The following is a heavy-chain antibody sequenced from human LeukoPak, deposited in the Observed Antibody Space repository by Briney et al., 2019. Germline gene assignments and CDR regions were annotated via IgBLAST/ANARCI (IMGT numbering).Heavy chain of an antibody. CDR3: ARERTSGREFDY. Sequence: PSETLSLTCSVSGGSISNYYWSWIRQPPGKGLEWIGYIYYSGSTNYNPPLKSRVTISVDTSKNQFSLKLSSVTAADTAVYFCARERTSGREFDYWGQGTPVTVSS. V-gene: IGHV4-59*01. J-gene: IGHJ4*02. D-gene: IGHD1-26*01. CDR2: IYYSGST. CDR1: GGSISNYY.